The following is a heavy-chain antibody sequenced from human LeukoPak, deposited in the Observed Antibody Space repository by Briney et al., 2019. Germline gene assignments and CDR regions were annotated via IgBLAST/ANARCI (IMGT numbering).Heavy chain of an antibody. D-gene: IGHD2-15*01. CDR2: ITHSGST. CDR1: GGSISSYY. Sequence: SETLSLTCTVSGGSISSYYWSWIRQSPGKGLEWNGEITHSGSTNYNPSLKSRVTISLDTSKNQFSLKLSSVTAADTAVYYCARQLIGYCSGGSCQLNWFDPWGQGALVTVSS. V-gene: IGHV4-34*01. CDR3: ARQLIGYCSGGSCQLNWFDP. J-gene: IGHJ5*02.